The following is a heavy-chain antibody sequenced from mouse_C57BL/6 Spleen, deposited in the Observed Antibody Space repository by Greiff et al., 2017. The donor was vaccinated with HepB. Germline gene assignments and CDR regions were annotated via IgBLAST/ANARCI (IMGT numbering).Heavy chain of an antibody. D-gene: IGHD1-1*01. CDR2: IYPGSGNT. V-gene: IGHV1-76*01. CDR3: AREGLLRAWFAY. J-gene: IGHJ3*01. CDR1: GYTFTDYY. Sequence: QVQLQQSGAELVRPGASVKLSCKASGYTFTDYYINWVKQRPGQGLEWIARIYPGSGNTYYNEKFKGKATLTAEKSSSTAYMQLSSLTSEDSAVYFCAREGLLRAWFAYWGQGTLVTVSA.